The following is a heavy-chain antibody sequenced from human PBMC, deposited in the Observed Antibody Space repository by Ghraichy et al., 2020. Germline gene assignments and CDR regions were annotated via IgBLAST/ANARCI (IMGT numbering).Heavy chain of an antibody. J-gene: IGHJ5*02. CDR1: GYTFTGYY. CDR3: ARDGADYGDYGWFDP. CDR2: INPNSGGT. Sequence: ASVKVSCKASGYTFTGYYMHWVRQAPGQGLEWMGWINPNSGGTNYAQKFQGRVTMTRDTSISTAYMELSRLRSDDTAVYYCARDGADYGDYGWFDPWGQGTLVTVSS. D-gene: IGHD4-17*01. V-gene: IGHV1-2*02.